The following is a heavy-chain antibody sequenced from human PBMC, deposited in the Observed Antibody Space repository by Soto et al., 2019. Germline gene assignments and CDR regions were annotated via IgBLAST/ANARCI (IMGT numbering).Heavy chain of an antibody. Sequence: QVHLVQSGAEVKRPGASVKVSCKGSGYTFTTYGITWVRQAPGQGLEWVGWISAHNGNTNYAQKLQGRVTVTRDTSTSTAYMELRSLRSDATAVYYCARGRYGDLWGQGAVVTVSS. D-gene: IGHD3-10*01. V-gene: IGHV1-18*01. CDR1: GYTFTTYG. J-gene: IGHJ4*02. CDR2: ISAHNGNT. CDR3: ARGRYGDL.